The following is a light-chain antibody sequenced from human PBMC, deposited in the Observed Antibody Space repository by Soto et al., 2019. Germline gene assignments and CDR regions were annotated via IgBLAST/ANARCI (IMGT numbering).Light chain of an antibody. Sequence: QSALTQPPSASGSPGHSVTLSCTGTSSDVGGYEHVSWYQQHPGRAPKLILYDVNNRPSGVSNHFSGSKSGNTASLVISGLQANDEADYYCSSYSTTNILVFGSGTKLTVL. CDR3: SSYSTTNILV. CDR1: SSDVGGYEH. CDR2: DVN. V-gene: IGLV2-14*03. J-gene: IGLJ1*01.